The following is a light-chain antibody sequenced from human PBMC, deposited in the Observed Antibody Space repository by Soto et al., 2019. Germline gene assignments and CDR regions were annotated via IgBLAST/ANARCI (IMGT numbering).Light chain of an antibody. Sequence: DIQMTQSPYTLSASVGDRVTITCRASQSISSWLAWYQQKPGKAPKLLIYDASSLESGVPSRFSGSGSGTEFTLTISSLQPDDLATYYCQQYNSYPITFAQGTRPAIK. J-gene: IGKJ5*01. CDR3: QQYNSYPIT. CDR2: DAS. V-gene: IGKV1-5*01. CDR1: QSISSW.